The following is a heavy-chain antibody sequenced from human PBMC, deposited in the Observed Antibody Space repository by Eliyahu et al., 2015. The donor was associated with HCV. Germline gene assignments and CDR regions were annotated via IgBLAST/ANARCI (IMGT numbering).Heavy chain of an antibody. D-gene: IGHD4-11*01. CDR2: INAGNGNT. J-gene: IGHJ5*02. CDR3: ARAYSNYVWFDP. CDR1: GYTFTSYA. Sequence: QVQLVQSGAEVKKPGASVKVSCXASGYTFTSYAMHWVRQAPGQRLEWMGWINAGNGNTKYSQKFQGRVTITRDTSASTAYMELSSLRSEDTAVYYCARAYSNYVWFDPWGQGTLVTVSS. V-gene: IGHV1-3*01.